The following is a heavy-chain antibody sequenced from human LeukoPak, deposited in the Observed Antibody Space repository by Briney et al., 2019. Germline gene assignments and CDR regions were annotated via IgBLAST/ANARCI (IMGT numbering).Heavy chain of an antibody. CDR2: IYYSGST. CDR3: LSERVVAAYSDY. J-gene: IGHJ4*02. CDR1: VGSISSYSYY. V-gene: IGHV4-39*07. D-gene: IGHD2-15*01. Sequence: SETLSLTCTVSVGSISSYSYYWGWIRQPPGKGLEWIGSIYYSGSTYYNPSLKSRVAMSVDTSKNQFSVKLSSVTAADTAVYYCLSERVVAAYSDYWGQGILVTVSS.